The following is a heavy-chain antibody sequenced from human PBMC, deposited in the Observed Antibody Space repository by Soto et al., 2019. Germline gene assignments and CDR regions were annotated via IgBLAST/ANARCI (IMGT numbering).Heavy chain of an antibody. J-gene: IGHJ4*02. CDR2: IYYSGST. CDR1: GSSMSSGGYY. CDR3: ARTPDV. V-gene: IGHV4-31*03. Sequence: QVQLQQSGPGLVKPSQTLSLTCTVSGSSMSSGGYYWSRIRQHPGKGLEWIGYIYYSGSTYYNPSLKRRLTISVDTSKNQFCLKLSSVTAADTAVYCCARTPDVWGQGTLVTVSS.